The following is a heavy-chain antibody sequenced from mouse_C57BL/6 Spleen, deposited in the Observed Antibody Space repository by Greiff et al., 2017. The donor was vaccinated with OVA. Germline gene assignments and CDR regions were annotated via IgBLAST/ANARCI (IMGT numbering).Heavy chain of an antibody. D-gene: IGHD2-3*01. CDR3: ASGGYDGYYDYAMDY. J-gene: IGHJ4*01. V-gene: IGHV1-55*01. CDR1: GYTFTSYW. Sequence: VQLQQPGAELVKPGASVKMSCKASGYTFTSYWITWVKQRPGQGLEWIGDIYPGSGSTNYNEKFKSKATLTVDTSSSTAYMQLSSLTSEDSAVYYCASGGYDGYYDYAMDYWGQGTSVTVSS. CDR2: IYPGSGST.